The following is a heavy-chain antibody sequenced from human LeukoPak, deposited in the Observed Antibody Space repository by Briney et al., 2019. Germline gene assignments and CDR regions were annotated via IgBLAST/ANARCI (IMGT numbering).Heavy chain of an antibody. J-gene: IGHJ4*02. CDR3: ARQYCSGGSRYIGY. CDR2: IYHSGST. Sequence: SSETLSLTCAVSGYSISSGYYWGWIRQPPGKGLEWIGSIYHSGSTYYNPSLKSRVTISVDTSKNQFSLKLSSVTAADTAVYYCARQYCSGGSRYIGYWGQGTLVTVSS. V-gene: IGHV4-38-2*01. CDR1: GYSISSGYY. D-gene: IGHD2-15*01.